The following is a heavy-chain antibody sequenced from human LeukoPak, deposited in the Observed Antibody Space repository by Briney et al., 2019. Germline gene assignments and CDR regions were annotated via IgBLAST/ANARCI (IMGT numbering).Heavy chain of an antibody. CDR2: MKYDGSEK. V-gene: IGHV3-7*01. Sequence: GGSLRLSCTASGFTIGDYAMSWFRQAPGKGLEWVANMKYDGSEKYYVDSVKGRFTISRDNAKNSLYLQMNSLRAEDTAVYYCARDIEAAGLFLDYWGQGTLVTVSS. D-gene: IGHD6-13*01. J-gene: IGHJ4*02. CDR3: ARDIEAAGLFLDY. CDR1: GFTIGDYA.